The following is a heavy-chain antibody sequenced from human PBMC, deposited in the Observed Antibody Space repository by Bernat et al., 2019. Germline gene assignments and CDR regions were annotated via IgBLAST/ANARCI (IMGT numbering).Heavy chain of an antibody. CDR1: GYSFTSYW. J-gene: IGHJ6*02. CDR2: IDPSDSYT. Sequence: EVQLVQSGAEVKKPGESLRISCKGSGYSFTSYWISWVRQMPGKGLEWMGRIDPSDSYTNYSPSFQGNVTISADKSISTAYLQWSSLKASDTAMYYCASALDSSGWYGDYYYYGMDVWGQGTTVTVSS. CDR3: ASALDSSGWYGDYYYYGMDV. V-gene: IGHV5-10-1*03. D-gene: IGHD6-19*01.